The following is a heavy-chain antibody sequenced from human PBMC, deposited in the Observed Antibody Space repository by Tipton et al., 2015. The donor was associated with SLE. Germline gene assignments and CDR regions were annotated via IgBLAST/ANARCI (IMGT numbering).Heavy chain of an antibody. J-gene: IGHJ4*01. Sequence: TLSLTCTVSGGSTSSGIYFWGWIRQTPGKGLEWIGSMYYSGAAYYNPSLKSRVTISLDMSKNQFSLRLSSVTAADTAVYYCASPYCGPNCYGVEYWGHGLRVTVSS. CDR2: MYYSGAA. D-gene: IGHD2-21*01. CDR3: ASPYCGPNCYGVEY. V-gene: IGHV4-39*07. CDR1: GGSTSSGIYF.